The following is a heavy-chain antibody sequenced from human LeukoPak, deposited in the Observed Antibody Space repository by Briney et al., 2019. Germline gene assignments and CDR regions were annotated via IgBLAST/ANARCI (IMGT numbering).Heavy chain of an antibody. CDR2: IRYDGSNK. Sequence: PGGSLRLSCAASGFTFSSYGMHWVRQAPGKGLEWVAFIRYDGSNKYYADSVKGRFTISRDNSKNTLYLQMNSLRAEDTAVYYCAKDEARFGEMSALDIWGQGTMVTVSS. CDR1: GFTFSSYG. D-gene: IGHD3-10*01. CDR3: AKDEARFGEMSALDI. J-gene: IGHJ3*02. V-gene: IGHV3-30*02.